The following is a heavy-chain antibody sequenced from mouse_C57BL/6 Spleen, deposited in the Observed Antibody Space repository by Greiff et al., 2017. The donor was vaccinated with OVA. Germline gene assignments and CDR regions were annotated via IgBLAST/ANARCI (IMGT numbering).Heavy chain of an antibody. D-gene: IGHD1-1*01. CDR3: ARDQYYGSSYYFDY. V-gene: IGHV5-4*01. Sequence: DVMLVESGGGLVKPGGSLKLSCAASGFTFSSYAMSWVRQTPEKRLEWVATISDGGSYTYYPDNVKGRFTISRDNAKNNLYLQMSHLKSEDTAMYYCARDQYYGSSYYFDYWGQGTTLTVSS. J-gene: IGHJ2*01. CDR1: GFTFSSYA. CDR2: ISDGGSYT.